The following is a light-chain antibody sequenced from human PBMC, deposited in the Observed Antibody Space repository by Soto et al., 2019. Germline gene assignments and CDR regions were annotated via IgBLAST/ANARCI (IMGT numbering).Light chain of an antibody. Sequence: QSALTQPASVSGSPGQSITISCTGTSSDVGGYNYVSWYQQHPGKAPKLMIYDVSNRPSGVSNRFSGSKSGNTASLTISGLQAEDEGNYYCISYTGSSTSYVFGSGTKLTVL. CDR2: DVS. V-gene: IGLV2-14*01. CDR1: SSDVGGYNY. J-gene: IGLJ1*01. CDR3: ISYTGSSTSYV.